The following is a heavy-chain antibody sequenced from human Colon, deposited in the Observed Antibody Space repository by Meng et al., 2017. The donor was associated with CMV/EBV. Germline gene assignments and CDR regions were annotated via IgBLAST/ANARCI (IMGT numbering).Heavy chain of an antibody. V-gene: IGHV4-59*02. Sequence: GSLRLSCTISGGSVANYLCTWIRQSPGKGLEYIGCIYYSGYTDYNPSLKSRVTMSLGTSHDQSALTLDSVTVSDSPDYYLARGARYLTTYGIVFNKPFDIWGQGTRVTVSS. CDR1: GGSVANYL. D-gene: IGHD3-9*01. CDR3: ARGARYLTTYGIVFNKPFDI. CDR2: IYYSGYT. J-gene: IGHJ3*02.